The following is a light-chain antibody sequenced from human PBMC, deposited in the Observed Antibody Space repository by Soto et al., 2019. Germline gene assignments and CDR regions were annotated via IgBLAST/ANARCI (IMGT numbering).Light chain of an antibody. CDR1: QSISSW. CDR2: DAS. V-gene: IGKV1-5*01. J-gene: IGKJ1*01. CDR3: QHYNSYSEA. Sequence: DIQMTQSPSTLSASVGDRVTITCRASQSISSWLAWYQQKPGKAPNLLIYDASSLESGVPSRFSGSGSGIEFTLTISSLQPDDFATYYCQHYNSYSEAFGQGTKVELK.